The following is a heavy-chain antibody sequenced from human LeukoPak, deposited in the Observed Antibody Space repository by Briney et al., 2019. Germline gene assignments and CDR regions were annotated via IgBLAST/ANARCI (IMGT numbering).Heavy chain of an antibody. Sequence: GGSLRLSCAASGFYLSTYEMNWVRQAPGKGLEWIADITISGHTKNYADSVKGRFSISRDNARTSLYLQMHSLRVEDTGVYYCARGDPHADLWGQGTLVTVSS. D-gene: IGHD5-24*01. CDR3: ARGDPHADL. V-gene: IGHV3-48*03. CDR2: ITISGHTK. J-gene: IGHJ5*02. CDR1: GFYLSTYE.